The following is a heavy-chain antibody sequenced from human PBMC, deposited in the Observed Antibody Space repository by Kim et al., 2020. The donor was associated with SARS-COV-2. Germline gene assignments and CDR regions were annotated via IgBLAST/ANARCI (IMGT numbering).Heavy chain of an antibody. D-gene: IGHD3-22*01. CDR2: ISSSSSTI. V-gene: IGHV3-48*02. CDR3: ASRTLTGDRSSGYYALNYFDY. J-gene: IGHJ4*02. CDR1: GFTFSSYS. Sequence: GGSLRLSCAASGFTFSSYSMNWVRQAPGKGLEWVSYISSSSSTIYYADSVKGRFTISRDNAKNSLYLQMNSLRDEDTAVYYCASRTLTGDRSSGYYALNYFDYWGQGTLLTVSS.